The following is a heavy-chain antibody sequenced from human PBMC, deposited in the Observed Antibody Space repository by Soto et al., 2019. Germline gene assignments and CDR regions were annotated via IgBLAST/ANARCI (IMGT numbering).Heavy chain of an antibody. CDR1: GGSFSGYY. CDR2: INHSGST. CDR3: ARPRLRYGSGSLDY. D-gene: IGHD3-10*01. Sequence: QVQLQQWGAGLLKPSETLSLTCAVYGGSFSGYYWSWIRQPPGKGLECIGEINHSGSTNYNPSLKSRVTISVDTSKNQFSLKLSSVTAADTAVYYCARPRLRYGSGSLDYWGQGTLVTVSS. J-gene: IGHJ4*02. V-gene: IGHV4-34*01.